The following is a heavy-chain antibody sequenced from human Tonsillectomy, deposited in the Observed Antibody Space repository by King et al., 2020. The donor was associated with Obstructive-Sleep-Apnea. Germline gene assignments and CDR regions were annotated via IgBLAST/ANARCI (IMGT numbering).Heavy chain of an antibody. CDR1: GGSIISSSYY. CDR3: AGRVAGTPFDY. J-gene: IGHJ4*02. D-gene: IGHD6-19*01. V-gene: IGHV4-39*07. Sequence: HLQLQESGPGLVKPSETLSLTCTVSGGSIISSSYYWGWIRQPPGKGLEWIGSIYYSGSTYYNPSLKSRVTISVATSKNHFSLKLSSVTAADTAVYYCAGRVAGTPFDYWGQGTLVTVSS. CDR2: IYYSGST.